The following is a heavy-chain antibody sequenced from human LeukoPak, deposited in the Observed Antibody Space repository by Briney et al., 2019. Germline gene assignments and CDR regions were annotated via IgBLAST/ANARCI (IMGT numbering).Heavy chain of an antibody. CDR3: ARDCCASGSHDY. Sequence: PGGSLRLSCAASGFPIRNYWMNWVRQAPGEGLEWVANINQDGSVEHYVDSVKGRFTISRDNAKNSLYLQMNTLRAEDTAVYYCARDCCASGSHDYWGQGALVTVSS. J-gene: IGHJ4*02. CDR1: GFPIRNYW. D-gene: IGHD3-10*01. CDR2: INQDGSVE. V-gene: IGHV3-7*04.